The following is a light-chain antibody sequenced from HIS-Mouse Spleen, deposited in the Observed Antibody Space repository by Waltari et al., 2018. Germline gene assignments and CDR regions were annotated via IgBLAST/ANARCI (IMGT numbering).Light chain of an antibody. CDR1: SSDVGGYNY. Sequence: QSALTQPPSASGSPGQSVPIPCTGTSSDVGGYNYLSWSQQHPGKAPKLMIYEVSKRPSGVPDRFSGSKSGNTASLTVSGLQAEDEADYYCSSYAGSNNYVFGTGTKVTVL. CDR3: SSYAGSNNYV. V-gene: IGLV2-8*01. J-gene: IGLJ1*01. CDR2: EVS.